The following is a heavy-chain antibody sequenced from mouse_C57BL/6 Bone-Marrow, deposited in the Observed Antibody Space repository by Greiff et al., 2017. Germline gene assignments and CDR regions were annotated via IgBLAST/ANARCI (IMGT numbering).Heavy chain of an antibody. J-gene: IGHJ1*03. CDR3: ASRPYNGSSYGYFDV. Sequence: VQLQQPGAELVQPGASVKMSCKASGYTFTSYWITWVQQRPGQGLEWIGDIYPGSGSTNYNEKFKSKATLTVDTSSSTAYMQLSSLTSEDSAVDYGASRPYNGSSYGYFDVWGTGTTVTVSS. CDR1: GYTFTSYW. V-gene: IGHV1-55*01. CDR2: IYPGSGST. D-gene: IGHD1-1*01.